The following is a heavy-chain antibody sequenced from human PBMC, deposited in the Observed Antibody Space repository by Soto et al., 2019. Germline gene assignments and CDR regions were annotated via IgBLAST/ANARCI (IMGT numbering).Heavy chain of an antibody. CDR1: GFTFTSSA. Sequence: QMQLVQSGPEVKKPGTSVKVSCKASGFTFTSSAMQWVRQARGQRLEWIGWIVVGSGNTNYAQKYQERVTITQDMXXSGACAELSSLRAEDRAVYYCAADHSGSGYYGMAGWGQGTTVTVCS. V-gene: IGHV1-58*02. CDR2: IVVGSGNT. D-gene: IGHD1-26*01. J-gene: IGHJ6*02. CDR3: AADHSGSGYYGMAG.